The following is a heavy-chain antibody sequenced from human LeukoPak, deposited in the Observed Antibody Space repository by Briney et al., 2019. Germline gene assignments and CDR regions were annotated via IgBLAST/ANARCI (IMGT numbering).Heavy chain of an antibody. Sequence: GGSLRLSCAASGFTFSNYAMTWVRQAPGKGLEWVAFIRYDGSTKDYADSVKGRFTVSRDNSKNTLYLQMNSLRAEDTAVYYCASPSFDYWGQGTLVTVSS. V-gene: IGHV3-30*02. J-gene: IGHJ4*02. CDR3: ASPSFDY. CDR1: GFTFSNYA. CDR2: IRYDGSTK.